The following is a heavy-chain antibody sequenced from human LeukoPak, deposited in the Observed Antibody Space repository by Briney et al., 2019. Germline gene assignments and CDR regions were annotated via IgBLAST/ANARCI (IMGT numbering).Heavy chain of an antibody. D-gene: IGHD2-15*01. CDR3: AKRGGYETMAAFDY. Sequence: GGSLRLSCAVSGFTFSSCSMNWVRQAPGKGLEWVSYISSSSSTIYYADSVKGRLTISRDNSKNTLYLQMSSLRAEDSAVYYCAKRGGYETMAAFDYWGQGTLVTVSS. CDR2: ISSSSSTI. CDR1: GFTFSSCS. V-gene: IGHV3-48*01. J-gene: IGHJ4*02.